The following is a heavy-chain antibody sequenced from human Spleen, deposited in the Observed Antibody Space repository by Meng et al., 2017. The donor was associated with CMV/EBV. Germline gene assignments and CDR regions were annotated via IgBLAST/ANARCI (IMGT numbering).Heavy chain of an antibody. CDR3: ARDQVGVSGDYFSYYYGMDV. CDR2: IDWNGGST. CDR1: GFTFDYYG. Sequence: GGSLRLSCAASGFTFDYYGMSWVRQAPGKGLEWVSAIDWNGGSTGYADSVKGRFTISRDNAKNSLYLQMNSLRVEDTAVYYCARDQVGVSGDYFSYYYGMDVWGQGTTVTVSS. V-gene: IGHV3-20*04. D-gene: IGHD1-26*01. J-gene: IGHJ6*02.